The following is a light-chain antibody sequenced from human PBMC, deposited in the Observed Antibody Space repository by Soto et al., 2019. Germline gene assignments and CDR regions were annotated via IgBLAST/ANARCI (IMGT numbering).Light chain of an antibody. CDR2: AAS. J-gene: IGKJ1*01. CDR1: QSINTY. Sequence: DIQMTQSPSSLSASVGDRVTITCRASQSINTYLNWYQQKPGKAPKLLISAASSLQSGVPARFSGSGSGTDFTLIISSVQSYDFATGYCEDIYCFPPTFGQGINLDSK. CDR3: EDIYCFPPT. V-gene: IGKV1-39*01.